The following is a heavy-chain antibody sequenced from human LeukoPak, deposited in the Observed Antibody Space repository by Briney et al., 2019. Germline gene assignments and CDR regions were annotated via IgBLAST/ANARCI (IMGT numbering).Heavy chain of an antibody. V-gene: IGHV4-59*01. CDR3: ARAGVPAAMYWFDP. J-gene: IGHJ5*02. Sequence: SATLSLTCAVYGGSFSGYYWSWIRQPPGKGLERIGYIYYSGSTDYNPSLKSRVTISVDTSKNQFSLKLSSVTAADTAVYHCARAGVPAAMYWFDPWGQGTLVTVSS. CDR2: IYYSGST. D-gene: IGHD2-2*01. CDR1: GGSFSGYY.